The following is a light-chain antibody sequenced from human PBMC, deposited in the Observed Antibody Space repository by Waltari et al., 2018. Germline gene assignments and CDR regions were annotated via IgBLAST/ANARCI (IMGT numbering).Light chain of an antibody. Sequence: QSALTQPASVSEPPGQSITIACTGTRSDVGGFNYVSWYQQPPGKAPKRMIYEGNNQPSGVSNRFSGSKSGNTASLTISGLQAEDEADYYCSSYTSSRTLVFGGGTKLTVL. V-gene: IGLV2-14*01. CDR1: RSDVGGFNY. CDR3: SSYTSSRTLV. J-gene: IGLJ2*01. CDR2: EGN.